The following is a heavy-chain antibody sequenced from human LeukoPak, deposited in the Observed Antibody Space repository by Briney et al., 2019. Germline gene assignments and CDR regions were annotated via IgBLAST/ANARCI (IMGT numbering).Heavy chain of an antibody. CDR1: GFNVSRNY. V-gene: IGHV3-53*01. J-gene: IGHJ4*02. D-gene: IGHD6-19*01. Sequence: PGGSLRLSCAASGFNVSRNYMNWVRQAPGKGLEWVSVIYSGGSTYYADPVKGRFTISRDISKNTLYLQINSLRAEDTALYYCARGGWGTYDPGNLDFWGQGTLVTVSS. CDR2: IYSGGST. CDR3: ARGGWGTYDPGNLDF.